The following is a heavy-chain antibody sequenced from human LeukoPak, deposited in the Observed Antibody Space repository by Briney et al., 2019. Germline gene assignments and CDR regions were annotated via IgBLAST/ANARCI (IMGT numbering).Heavy chain of an antibody. Sequence: GRSLRLSCAASGFTFDDYAMHWVRQAPGKGLEWVSGISWNSFSIAYADSVKGRFTISRDNAKNSLYLQMNSLRAEDMALYYCAKGTRSSWYTLLFDYWGQGTLVTVSS. D-gene: IGHD6-13*01. J-gene: IGHJ4*02. V-gene: IGHV3-9*03. CDR2: ISWNSFSI. CDR1: GFTFDDYA. CDR3: AKGTRSSWYTLLFDY.